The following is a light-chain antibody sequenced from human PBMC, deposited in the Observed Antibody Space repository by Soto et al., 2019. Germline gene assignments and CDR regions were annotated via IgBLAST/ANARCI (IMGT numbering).Light chain of an antibody. CDR1: QSISNY. CDR3: QKYNTAPWT. V-gene: IGKV1-27*01. CDR2: NES. J-gene: IGKJ1*01. Sequence: DIQMTQSPSTLSASVGDRVTITCRASQSISNYLAWYQQKPGKVPKFLIYNESTLQSGVPSRLSGSGSGTDFTLTISSLQPEDVATYYCQKYNTAPWTFGQGTKVEIK.